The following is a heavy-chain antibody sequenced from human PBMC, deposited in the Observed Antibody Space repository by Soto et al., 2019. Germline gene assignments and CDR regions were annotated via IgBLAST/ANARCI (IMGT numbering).Heavy chain of an antibody. V-gene: IGHV3-23*01. D-gene: IGHD4-4*01. CDR2: ITESGDTT. CDR1: GFSFSTYA. J-gene: IGHJ4*02. CDR3: AKPLNRFSTYDPFAF. Sequence: VQLLESGGGLEQPGGSLRLSCVASGFSFSTYAMNWVRQAPGKGLEWVSGITESGDTTYYADSVKGRFTVSRDSSKNTLYLQMNGLRAEDPAVYYCAKPLNRFSTYDPFAFWGQGTLVTVSS.